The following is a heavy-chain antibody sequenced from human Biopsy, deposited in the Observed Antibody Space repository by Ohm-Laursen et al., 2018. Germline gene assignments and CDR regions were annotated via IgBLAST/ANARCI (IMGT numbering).Heavy chain of an antibody. CDR2: IFSDDEK. CDR1: GFSLSNGRMG. J-gene: IGHJ6*02. Sequence: TQTLTLTGSVSGFSLSNGRMGVSWIRQPPGKALEWLGHIFSDDEKAYSTSLKSRLTISKDTSKSQVVLTMTNLDPVDTATYYCARILGSTVTTYSAMDVWGQGTTVTVSS. V-gene: IGHV2-26*01. CDR3: ARILGSTVTTYSAMDV. D-gene: IGHD4-17*01.